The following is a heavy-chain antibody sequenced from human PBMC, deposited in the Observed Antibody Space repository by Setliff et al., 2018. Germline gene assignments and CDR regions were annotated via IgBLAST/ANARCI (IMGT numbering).Heavy chain of an antibody. CDR2: ISRGGNTT. CDR3: AKYPSNSVYNYFDP. V-gene: IGHV3-11*01. CDR1: GFTFGDYY. J-gene: IGHJ5*02. D-gene: IGHD1-7*01. Sequence: LRLSCSASGFTFGDYYMSWIRQAPGKGLEWVSYISRGGNTTYYAASVKGRFSISRDNSKNTLSLQMNSLRAEDTAIYYCAKYPSNSVYNYFDPWGQGTLVTVSS.